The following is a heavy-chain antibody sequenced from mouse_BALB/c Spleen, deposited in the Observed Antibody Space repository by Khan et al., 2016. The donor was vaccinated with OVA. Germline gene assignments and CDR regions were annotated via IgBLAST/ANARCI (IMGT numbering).Heavy chain of an antibody. CDR3: ARAYYANYREAMDF. Sequence: QVQLKESGPGLVAPSQSLSITCTVSGFSLTGYGVNWVRQPPGKGLEWLGMIWGDGSTDYNSALKSRLSISKDNSKSQVFLKMNRLQTDDTARYYCARAYYANYREAMDFWGQGTSVTVSS. CDR2: IWGDGST. CDR1: GFSLTGYG. J-gene: IGHJ4*01. V-gene: IGHV2-6-7*01. D-gene: IGHD2-10*01.